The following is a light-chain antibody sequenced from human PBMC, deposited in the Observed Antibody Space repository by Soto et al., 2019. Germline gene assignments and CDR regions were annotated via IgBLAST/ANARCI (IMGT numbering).Light chain of an antibody. CDR2: GAS. CDR1: QSVSSSY. CDR3: QHYGGAPLT. V-gene: IGKV3-20*01. J-gene: IGKJ4*01. Sequence: IVMTQSPATLCVSPGERATLSCRASQSVSSSYLAWYQQKPGQAPRLLMYGASSRATGIPDRFSGSGSGTDFTLTISRLEPEDFAVYYCQHYGGAPLTFGGGTKVDIK.